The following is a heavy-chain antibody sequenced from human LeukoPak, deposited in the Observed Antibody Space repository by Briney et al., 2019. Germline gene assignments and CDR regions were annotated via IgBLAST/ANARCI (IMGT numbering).Heavy chain of an antibody. J-gene: IGHJ6*02. Sequence: SQTLSLTCAVSGGSISSGGYSWSWIRQPPGKGLEWIGYIYHSGSTYYNPSLKSRVTISVDRSKNQFSLKLSSVTAADTAVYYCARATGIAVAGNYYYYGMDVWGQGTTVTVSS. CDR3: ARATGIAVAGNYYYYGMDV. V-gene: IGHV4-30-2*01. D-gene: IGHD6-19*01. CDR1: GGSISSGGYS. CDR2: IYHSGST.